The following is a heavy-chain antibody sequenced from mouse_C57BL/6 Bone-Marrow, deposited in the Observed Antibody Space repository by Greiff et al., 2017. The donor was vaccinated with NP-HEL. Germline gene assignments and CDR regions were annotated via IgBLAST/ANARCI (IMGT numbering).Heavy chain of an antibody. Sequence: EVQGVESGGGLVKPGGSLKLSCAASGFTFSDYGMHWVRQAPEKGLEWVAYISSGSSTIYYADTVKGRFTISRDNAKNTLFLQMTSLRSEDTAMYYCANYYGNTWFAYWGQGTLVTVSA. CDR3: ANYYGNTWFAY. J-gene: IGHJ3*01. V-gene: IGHV5-17*01. CDR1: GFTFSDYG. D-gene: IGHD2-1*01. CDR2: ISSGSSTI.